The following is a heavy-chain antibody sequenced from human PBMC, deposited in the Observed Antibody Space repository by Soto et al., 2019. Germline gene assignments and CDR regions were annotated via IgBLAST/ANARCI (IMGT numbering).Heavy chain of an antibody. CDR2: ISWDGGST. Sequence: EVQLVESGGVVVQPGGSLRLSCAASGFTFDDYTMHWVRQAPGKGLEWVSLISWDGGSTYYADSVKGRFTISRDNSKNSLYLQMNSLRTEDTALYYCAKAHVLRFLEWLALPDYGMDVWGQGTTVTVSS. CDR1: GFTFDDYT. V-gene: IGHV3-43*01. J-gene: IGHJ6*02. CDR3: AKAHVLRFLEWLALPDYGMDV. D-gene: IGHD3-3*01.